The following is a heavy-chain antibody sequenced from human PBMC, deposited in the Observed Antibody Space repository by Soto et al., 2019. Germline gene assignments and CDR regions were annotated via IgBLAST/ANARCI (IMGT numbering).Heavy chain of an antibody. CDR1: GFTFSSHC. D-gene: IGHD6-13*01. V-gene: IGHV3-74*01. CDR2: INSDGSST. CDR3: ARGPSYSSSWYGFDY. J-gene: IGHJ4*02. Sequence: PGGSLRLSCVGSGFTFSSHCMHWVRQAPGKGLAWVSRINSDGSSTTYADSVKGRFTISRDNAKNTLSLQMNSLRAEDTAIYYSARGPSYSSSWYGFDYWGQGALVTVSS.